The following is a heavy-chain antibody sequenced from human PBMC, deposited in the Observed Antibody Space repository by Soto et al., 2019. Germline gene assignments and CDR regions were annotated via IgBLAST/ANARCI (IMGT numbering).Heavy chain of an antibody. D-gene: IGHD3-10*01. CDR3: ANGEDYFDY. V-gene: IGHV3-30*18. CDR2: ISYDGSNK. CDR1: GFTFSSYG. Sequence: QVQLVESGGGMVQPGRSLRLSCAASGFTFSSYGMHWVRQAPGKGLEWVAVISYDGSNKYYADSVKGRFTISRDNSKNTLYLQMNSLRAEDTAVYYCANGEDYFDYWGQGTLVTVSS. J-gene: IGHJ4*02.